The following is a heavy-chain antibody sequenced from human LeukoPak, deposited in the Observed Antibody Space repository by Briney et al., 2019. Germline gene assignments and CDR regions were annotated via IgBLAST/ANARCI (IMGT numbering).Heavy chain of an antibody. CDR2: IKGDGSQT. V-gene: IGHV3-7*01. CDR3: ARDNGWFRFEH. J-gene: IGHJ4*02. Sequence: GGSLRLSCAASGFRFSSYWMTWVRQAPGKGLEWVGHIKGDGSQTNYVDSVKGRFTISRDNAKNSLYLQMNTLRAEDTAVYYCARDNGWFRFEHWGRGTLVTVSS. D-gene: IGHD6-19*01. CDR1: GFRFSSYW.